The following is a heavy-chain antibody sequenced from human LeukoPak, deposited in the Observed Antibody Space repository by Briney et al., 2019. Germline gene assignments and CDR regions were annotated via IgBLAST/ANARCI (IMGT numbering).Heavy chain of an antibody. V-gene: IGHV4-4*07. Sequence: SETLSLTCTVSGGSISSYYWSWIRQPAGKGLEWIGRIYTSGSTNYNPSLKSRATMSVDTSKNQFSLKLSSVTAADTAVYYCAREVDSSGYYYESFFDYWGQGTLVTVSS. CDR2: IYTSGST. D-gene: IGHD3-22*01. CDR3: AREVDSSGYYYESFFDY. CDR1: GGSISSYY. J-gene: IGHJ4*02.